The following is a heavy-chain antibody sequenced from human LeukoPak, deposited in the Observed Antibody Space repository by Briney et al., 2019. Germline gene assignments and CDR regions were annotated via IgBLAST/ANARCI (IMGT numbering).Heavy chain of an antibody. Sequence: PGGSLRLSCATSGFTFSSYSMNWVRQAPGKGLEWVSVIYSGGTTYYADSVKGRFTISRDNSKNTLYLQMNSLRPEDTAVYYCAREGGSSYSRPFDYWGQGTQVTVSS. D-gene: IGHD5-18*01. CDR3: AREGGSSYSRPFDY. V-gene: IGHV3-53*01. CDR2: IYSGGTT. J-gene: IGHJ4*02. CDR1: GFTFSSYS.